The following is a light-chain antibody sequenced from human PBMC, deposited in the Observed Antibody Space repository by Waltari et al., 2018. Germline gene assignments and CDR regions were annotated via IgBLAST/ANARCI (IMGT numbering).Light chain of an antibody. Sequence: QSALTQPASVSGSPGQSITIPCTGTSSDVGAYDYVPWYQQHPGKAPQLLIYDVKNRPSGVSHRFSGSKSGNTASLTISGLQAEDEANYFCSAYTKSTTRYWVFGGGTKVTVL. J-gene: IGLJ3*02. CDR2: DVK. CDR1: SSDVGAYDY. CDR3: SAYTKSTTRYWV. V-gene: IGLV2-14*03.